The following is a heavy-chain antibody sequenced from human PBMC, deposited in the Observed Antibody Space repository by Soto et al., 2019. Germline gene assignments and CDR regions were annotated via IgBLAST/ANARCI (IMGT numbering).Heavy chain of an antibody. V-gene: IGHV1-2*02. J-gene: IGHJ3*02. CDR3: ARGGGVGVAGSAAFDM. CDR2: INPATGAA. CDR1: GYPVTAYY. D-gene: IGHD3-3*01. Sequence: QLHLVQSGAVVKKPGASVTVSCSASGYPVTAYYMHWVRQAPGRGLEWMGGINPATGAAKYTQTFQGRVTMARDTAKGTGFMELSGLASEDTAVFYCARGGGVGVAGSAAFDMWGQGTLVTVSS.